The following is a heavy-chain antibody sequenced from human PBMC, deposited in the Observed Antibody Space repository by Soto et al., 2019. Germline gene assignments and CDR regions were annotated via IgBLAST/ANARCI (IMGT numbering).Heavy chain of an antibody. V-gene: IGHV4-34*01. CDR3: ARASYYYDSSAGDY. J-gene: IGHJ4*02. CDR2: INHSGST. CDR1: GGSFSGYY. D-gene: IGHD3-22*01. Sequence: SETLSLTCAVYGGSFSGYYWSWIRQPPGKGLEWIGEINHSGSTNYNPSLKSRVTISVDTSKNQFSLKLSSVTAADTAVYYCARASYYYDSSAGDYWGQGTLVT.